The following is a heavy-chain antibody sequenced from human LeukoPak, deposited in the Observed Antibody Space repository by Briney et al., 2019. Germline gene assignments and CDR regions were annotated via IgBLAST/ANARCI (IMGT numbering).Heavy chain of an antibody. J-gene: IGHJ5*02. CDR3: ARSYYGDSNWFDP. Sequence: GASVKVSCKASGYTFTGYYMHWVRQAPGQGLEWMGWINPNSGGTNYAQKFQGRVTMTRDTSISTAYMELSRLRSDDTAVYYCARSYYGDSNWFDPWGQGTLVTVSS. V-gene: IGHV1-2*02. CDR1: GYTFTGYY. D-gene: IGHD4-17*01. CDR2: INPNSGGT.